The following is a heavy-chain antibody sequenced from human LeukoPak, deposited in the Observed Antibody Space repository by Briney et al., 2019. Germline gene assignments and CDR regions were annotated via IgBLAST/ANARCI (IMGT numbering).Heavy chain of an antibody. J-gene: IGHJ6*02. V-gene: IGHV4-34*01. D-gene: IGHD2-15*01. CDR3: ARGPGLYCSGGSCYYNYYYGMDV. Sequence: LETLSLTCAVYGGSFSGYYWSWLRQPPGKGLEWLGEINHSGSTNYNPSLKSRVTISVDTSKNQFSLKLSSVTAADTAVYYCARGPGLYCSGGSCYYNYYYGMDVWGQGTTVTVSS. CDR1: GGSFSGYY. CDR2: INHSGST.